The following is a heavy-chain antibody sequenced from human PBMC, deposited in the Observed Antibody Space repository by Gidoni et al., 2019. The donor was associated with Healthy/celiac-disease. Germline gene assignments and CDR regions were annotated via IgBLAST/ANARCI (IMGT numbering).Heavy chain of an antibody. Sequence: EVQLVESGGGLVQPGRSLRLSCTASGFTFGDYAMSWFRQVPGKGLEWVGCIRSKAYGGTTEYAASVKGRFTISRDDSKSIAYLQMNSLKTEDTAVYYCTRTNYYDSSTDAFDIGSQGTMVTVSS. CDR1: GFTFGDYA. V-gene: IGHV3-49*03. J-gene: IGHJ3*02. CDR3: TRTNYYDSSTDAFDI. D-gene: IGHD3-22*01. CDR2: IRSKAYGGTT.